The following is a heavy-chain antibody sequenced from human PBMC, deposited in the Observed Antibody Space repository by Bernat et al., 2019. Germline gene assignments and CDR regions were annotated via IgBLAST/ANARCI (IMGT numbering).Heavy chain of an antibody. J-gene: IGHJ6*03. Sequence: QVQLVESGGGLVKPGGSLRLSCAASGFTFSDYYMSWIRQAPGRGLDWVSYISSSSSYTNLEDSLKGRFAISRDNAKNSLYLQMHGQRAEDTAVYYCARGTSTSAPYMDVWGKGTTVTVSS. CDR3: ARGTSTSAPYMDV. V-gene: IGHV3-11*05. CDR2: ISSSSSYT. CDR1: GFTFSDYY.